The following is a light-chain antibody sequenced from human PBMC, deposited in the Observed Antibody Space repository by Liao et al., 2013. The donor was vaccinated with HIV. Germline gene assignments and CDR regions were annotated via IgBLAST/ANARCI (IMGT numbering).Light chain of an antibody. V-gene: IGLV3-1*01. CDR3: QVWDFSTSFV. CDR1: KLGDKY. CDR2: LNG. J-gene: IGLJ1*01. Sequence: SYEVTQPPSVSVSPGQTATITCSGDKLGDKYACWFQQKPGQSPVMVIYLNGQRPSGIPERFSGSNSGNTATLTISGTQAVDEADYYCQVWDFSTSFVFGTGTKVTVL.